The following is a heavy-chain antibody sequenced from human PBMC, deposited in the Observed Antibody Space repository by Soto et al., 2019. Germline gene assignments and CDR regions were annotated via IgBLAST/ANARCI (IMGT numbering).Heavy chain of an antibody. CDR3: VRGAYIGYRHAIDH. V-gene: IGHV4-59*01. CDR1: GVTIGTYY. J-gene: IGHJ4*02. CDR2: NXXXEXT. Sequence: SETPPVTSAVSGVTIGTYYWRRIRQPPGKGLEWXGXNXXXEXTXXXPXXXXRVTISVDTSKNQFSLRLTSVTAADTAIYYCVRGAYIGYRHAIDHRGQGILLTV. D-gene: IGHD5-12*01.